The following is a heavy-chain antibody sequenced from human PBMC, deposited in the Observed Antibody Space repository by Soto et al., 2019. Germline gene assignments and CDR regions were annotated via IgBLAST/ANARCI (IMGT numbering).Heavy chain of an antibody. V-gene: IGHV1-18*01. CDR2: ISAYNGNT. D-gene: IGHD2-2*01. CDR1: GYTFTSYG. CDR3: ARAPYYCSSTSCYFGY. J-gene: IGHJ4*02. Sequence: ASVKVSCKASGYTFTSYGISWVRQAPGQGLEWMGWISAYNGNTNYAQKLQGRVTMTTDTSTSTAYMELRSLRSDDTAVYYCARAPYYCSSTSCYFGYWGQGTLVTVSS.